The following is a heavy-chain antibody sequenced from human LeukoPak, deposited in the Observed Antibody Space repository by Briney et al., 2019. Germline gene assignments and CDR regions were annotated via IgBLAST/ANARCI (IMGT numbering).Heavy chain of an antibody. CDR2: VHYSGST. CDR1: GGSISSYY. D-gene: IGHD5-18*01. CDR3: ARRVGHSYGVTGAGAFDI. J-gene: IGHJ3*02. V-gene: IGHV4-59*01. Sequence: SSETLSLTCTVSGGSISSYYWSWIRQPPGKGLEWIGYVHYSGSTYYNPSLKSRVTVSVDTSKNQFSLKVSSVTAADTAVYYCARRVGHSYGVTGAGAFDIWGQGTMVTVSS.